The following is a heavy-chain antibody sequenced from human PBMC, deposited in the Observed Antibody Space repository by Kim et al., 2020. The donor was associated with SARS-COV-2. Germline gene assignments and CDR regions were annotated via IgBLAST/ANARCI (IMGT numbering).Heavy chain of an antibody. CDR1: GFTFSSYP. CDR2: ISTSGDYT. J-gene: IGHJ4*02. Sequence: GGSLRLSCAASGFTFSSYPMTWVRQAPGKGLEWVSAISTSGDYTYYADSVKGRFTISRDNSKNTLFLQMNTLRAEDTALYYCAKFLATGKDYFDYWGQGTLVTVSS. V-gene: IGHV3-23*01. CDR3: AKFLATGKDYFDY. D-gene: IGHD3-9*01.